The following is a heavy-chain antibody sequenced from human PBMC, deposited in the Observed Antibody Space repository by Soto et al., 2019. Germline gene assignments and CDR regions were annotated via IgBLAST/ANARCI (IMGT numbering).Heavy chain of an antibody. J-gene: IGHJ3*02. CDR3: VLGWGPDAFDI. D-gene: IGHD2-8*02. V-gene: IGHV1-18*01. Sequence: ASVKVSCKAYGNTFTSYGISWVRQTPGQGLEWMGWISAYNGNTNYAQKLQGIVTMTTDTSTSTAYMEMRSLRFDDTAVYYCVLGWGPDAFDIWGQGTIVTVSS. CDR1: GNTFTSYG. CDR2: ISAYNGNT.